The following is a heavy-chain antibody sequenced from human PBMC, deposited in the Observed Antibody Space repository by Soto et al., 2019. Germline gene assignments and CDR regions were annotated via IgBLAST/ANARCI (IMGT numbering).Heavy chain of an antibody. V-gene: IGHV3-48*02. Sequence: LRLSCVASGLTFSGDSINWVRQAPGKGLEWVSYISGSSKTIHYADSVKGRFTISRDNAKYSVYLQMNSLRDEDMAVYYCARDKNWAFDYWGQGALVTVSS. J-gene: IGHJ4*02. CDR3: ARDKNWAFDY. D-gene: IGHD7-27*01. CDR1: GLTFSGDS. CDR2: ISGSSKTI.